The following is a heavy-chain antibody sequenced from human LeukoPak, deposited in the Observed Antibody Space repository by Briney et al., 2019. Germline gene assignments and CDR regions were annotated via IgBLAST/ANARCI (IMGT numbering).Heavy chain of an antibody. J-gene: IGHJ4*02. Sequence: PGGSLRLSCAAYGFSFSNHWMSWVRQAPGKGLEWVASINLDGTDKYYVDAVKGRFTISRDNAKNSLFLEMNSLRATDTAVYYCVRNGGSLDYWGQGTLVTVSS. CDR2: INLDGTDK. CDR1: GFSFSNHW. V-gene: IGHV3-7*01. CDR3: VRNGGSLDY. D-gene: IGHD2-15*01.